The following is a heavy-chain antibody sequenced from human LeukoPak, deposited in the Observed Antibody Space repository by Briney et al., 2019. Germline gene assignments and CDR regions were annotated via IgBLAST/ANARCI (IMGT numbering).Heavy chain of an antibody. CDR1: GFTISDYY. CDR3: ARGEKRITIFGVVRDYYMDV. Sequence: GGSLRLSCAASGFTISDYYMSWLRQAPGKGVEWVSYISRSANTIYYADWVKGRFTISRDNDKNSVYMKMNSLSAEDTAVYYCARGEKRITIFGVVRDYYMDVWGKGTTVTVSS. J-gene: IGHJ6*03. V-gene: IGHV3-11*01. D-gene: IGHD3-3*01. CDR2: ISRSANTI.